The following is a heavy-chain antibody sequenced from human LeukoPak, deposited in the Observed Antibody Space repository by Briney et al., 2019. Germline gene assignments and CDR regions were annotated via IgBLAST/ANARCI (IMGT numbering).Heavy chain of an antibody. CDR3: ARAGSYSGSYYPLDY. D-gene: IGHD1-26*01. CDR2: INPSGGST. J-gene: IGHJ4*02. CDR1: GCTFTSYY. Sequence: ASVKVSCKASGCTFTSYYMHWVRQAPGQGLEWMGIINPSGGSTSYAQKFQGRVTMTRDTSTSTVYMELSSLRAEDTAVYYCARAGSYSGSYYPLDYWGQGTLVTVSS. V-gene: IGHV1-46*01.